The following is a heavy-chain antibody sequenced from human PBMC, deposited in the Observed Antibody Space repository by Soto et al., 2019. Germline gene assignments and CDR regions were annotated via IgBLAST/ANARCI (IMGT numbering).Heavy chain of an antibody. CDR1: GYTFTSYG. D-gene: IGHD6-19*01. Sequence: ASVKVSCKASGYTFTSYGISWVRQAPGQGLEWMGWISAYNGNTNYAQKLQGRVTMTTDTSTSTAYMELRSLRSEDTAVYYCARAGRVAGRYYFDYWGQGTLVTVSS. CDR2: ISAYNGNT. J-gene: IGHJ4*02. CDR3: ARAGRVAGRYYFDY. V-gene: IGHV1-18*01.